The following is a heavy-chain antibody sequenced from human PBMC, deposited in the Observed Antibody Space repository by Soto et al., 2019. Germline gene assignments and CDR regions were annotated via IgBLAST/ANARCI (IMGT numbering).Heavy chain of an antibody. Sequence: PGESLKISCKGSGYSFTSYWISWVRQVPGKGLEWMGRIDPSDSYTNYSPSFQGHVTISADKSISTAYLQWSSLKASDTAMYYCASLQGGYYDSSGYYSPFNYWGQGTLVTVSS. CDR3: ASLQGGYYDSSGYYSPFNY. J-gene: IGHJ4*02. V-gene: IGHV5-10-1*01. CDR2: IDPSDSYT. CDR1: GYSFTSYW. D-gene: IGHD3-22*01.